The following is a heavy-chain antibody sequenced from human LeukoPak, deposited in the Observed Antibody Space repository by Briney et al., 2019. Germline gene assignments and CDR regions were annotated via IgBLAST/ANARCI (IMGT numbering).Heavy chain of an antibody. J-gene: IGHJ4*02. V-gene: IGHV3-64D*06. Sequence: GGSLRLSCSASGLSFRNYAMHWVRPARRKGLEFVSGVNDDWVTTDYADPVKGRYTISRDNSTDTLYLQMNSLRTDDTALYYCVRGLYGLGWDSWGQGTLVTVSS. D-gene: IGHD3-10*01. CDR2: VNDDWVTT. CDR1: GLSFRNYA. CDR3: VRGLYGLGWDS.